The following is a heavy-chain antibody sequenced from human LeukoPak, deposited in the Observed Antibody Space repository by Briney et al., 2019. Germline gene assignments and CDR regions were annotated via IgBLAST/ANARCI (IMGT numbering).Heavy chain of an antibody. CDR2: VYTSGIT. CDR3: ARHNGFDRGYYYMDV. CDR1: GGSINSYY. V-gene: IGHV4-4*07. J-gene: IGHJ6*03. Sequence: SETLSLTCTVSGGSINSYYWSWIRQPAGKGLEWIGRVYTSGITNYNPSLKSRITMSVDTSKNQFSLKLTSVTAADTAVYYCARHNGFDRGYYYMDVWGKGTTVTVSS. D-gene: IGHD3-9*01.